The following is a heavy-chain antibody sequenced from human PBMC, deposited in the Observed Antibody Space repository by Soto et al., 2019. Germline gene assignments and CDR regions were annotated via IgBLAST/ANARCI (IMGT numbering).Heavy chain of an antibody. CDR1: GGSISSYY. CDR3: ARVAAGYGDIAVVIPYYYYGMVI. D-gene: IGHD3-22*01. Sequence: SETLSLTCTVSGGSISSYYWSWIRQPPGKGLEWIGYIYYSGSTNYNPSLKSRVTISVDTSKNQFSLKLSSLTAAHSAVYYCARVAAGYGDIAVVIPYYYYGMVIWGPETTVTVSS. J-gene: IGHJ6*02. CDR2: IYYSGST. V-gene: IGHV4-59*01.